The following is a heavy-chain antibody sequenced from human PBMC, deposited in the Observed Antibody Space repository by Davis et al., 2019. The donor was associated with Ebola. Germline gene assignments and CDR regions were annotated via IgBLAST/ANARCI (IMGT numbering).Heavy chain of an antibody. Sequence: PGGSLRLSCAASGFTFSSYGMAWVRQAPGKGLECVSLIGRTGNTYYADSVKGRFTISRDASKNTLFLQMSSLRGEDTAVYYCAKRTNREHLAFDIWGQGTMVTVSS. CDR3: AKRTNREHLAFDI. V-gene: IGHV3-23*01. CDR2: IGRTGNT. J-gene: IGHJ3*02. D-gene: IGHD1/OR15-1a*01. CDR1: GFTFSSYG.